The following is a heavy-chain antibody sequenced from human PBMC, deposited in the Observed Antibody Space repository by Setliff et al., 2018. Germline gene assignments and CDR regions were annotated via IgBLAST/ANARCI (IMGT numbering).Heavy chain of an antibody. J-gene: IGHJ6*03. V-gene: IGHV4-59*01. CDR2: IRYGGT. Sequence: PSETLSLTCNVSGGSIRSYYWSWIRQPPGKGPEWIGYIRYGGTDYSPSLKSRATISVDRSKRQISLKLNSVTAADTAVYYCASGTIVAPGGYSHYMDVWGKGTTVTVSS. CDR3: ASGTIVAPGGYSHYMDV. CDR1: GGSIRSYY. D-gene: IGHD1-7*01.